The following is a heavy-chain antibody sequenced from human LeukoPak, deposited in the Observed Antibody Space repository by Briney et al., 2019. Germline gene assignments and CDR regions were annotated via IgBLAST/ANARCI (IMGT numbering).Heavy chain of an antibody. CDR2: IYPSDSDT. CDR1: GYSFTDYW. J-gene: IGHJ2*01. V-gene: IGHV5-51*01. CDR3: AKGYWYFDL. Sequence: GESLKISXKGFGYSFTDYWIGWVRQMPGKGLEWMGIIYPSDSDTKYSPSFQGQATISVDKSISTAYLQWSSLKTSDSAMYYCAKGYWYFDLWGRGTLLTVSS.